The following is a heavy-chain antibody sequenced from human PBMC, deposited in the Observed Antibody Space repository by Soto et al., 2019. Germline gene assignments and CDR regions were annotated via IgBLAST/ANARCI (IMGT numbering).Heavy chain of an antibody. V-gene: IGHV4-31*03. D-gene: IGHD3-16*01. CDR2: IYYSGST. CDR1: GGSISSGGYY. CDR3: ARLFGERKVFDY. Sequence: SETLSLTCTVSGGSISSGGYYWSWIRQHPGKGLEWIGYIYYSGSTYYNPSLKSRVTISVDTSKNQFSLKLSSVTAADTAVYYCARLFGERKVFDYWGQGTLVTVSS. J-gene: IGHJ4*02.